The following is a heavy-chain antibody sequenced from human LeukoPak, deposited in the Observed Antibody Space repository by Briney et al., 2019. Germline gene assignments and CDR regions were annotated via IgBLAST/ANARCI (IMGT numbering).Heavy chain of an antibody. V-gene: IGHV4-39*01. J-gene: IGHJ3*02. D-gene: IGHD2-15*01. CDR2: ISDSGGT. CDR1: GGSISSSSYY. CDR3: ASSYCSGGSCYGTFDI. Sequence: PSEILSLTCTVAGGSISSSSYYWGWIRQPPGKGLEWFGSISDSGGTYYYPSLKSRVTISVDTSKNQFSLNLSSVTAADTAVYYCASSYCSGGSCYGTFDIWGQGTMATVSS.